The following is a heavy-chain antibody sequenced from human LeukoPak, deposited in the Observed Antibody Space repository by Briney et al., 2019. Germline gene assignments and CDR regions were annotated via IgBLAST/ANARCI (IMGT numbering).Heavy chain of an antibody. J-gene: IGHJ4*02. V-gene: IGHV3-23*01. Sequence: GGSLRLPCAASGFTFSSCAMSWVRQAPGKGLEWVSAISGSGGSTYYADSVKGRFTISRDNSKNTLYLQMNSLRAEDTAVYYCAKTPRTAAHLLRCEYYFDYWGQGTLVTVSS. D-gene: IGHD4-17*01. CDR1: GFTFSSCA. CDR3: AKTPRTAAHLLRCEYYFDY. CDR2: ISGSGGST.